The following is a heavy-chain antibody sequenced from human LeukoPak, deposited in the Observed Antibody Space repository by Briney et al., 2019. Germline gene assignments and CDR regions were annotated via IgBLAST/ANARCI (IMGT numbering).Heavy chain of an antibody. CDR1: GGSISSSSYY. V-gene: IGHV4-39*01. CDR2: IYYSGST. J-gene: IGHJ4*02. CDR3: ARQLGYCSSTSCYADKVDY. Sequence: PSETLSLTCTVSGGSISSSSYYWGWIRQPPGKGLEWVGSIYYSGSTYYNPSLKSRVTISVDTSKNQFSLKLSSVTAADTAVYYCARQLGYCSSTSCYADKVDYWGQGTLVTVSS. D-gene: IGHD2-2*01.